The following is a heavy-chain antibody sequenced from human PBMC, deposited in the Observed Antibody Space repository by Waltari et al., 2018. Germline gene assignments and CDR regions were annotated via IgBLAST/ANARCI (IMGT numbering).Heavy chain of an antibody. J-gene: IGHJ4*02. CDR3: ARTSGAAAGKFDY. V-gene: IGHV4-59*01. D-gene: IGHD6-13*01. CDR1: GTPISNNY. Sequence: QVQLQESGPGLVKPSETLSLTCTVSGTPISNNYWTWIRQPPGKGLEWIGYISDSGSTSYNPSLKSRVTISGDTSKNHFSLKLSSVTAADTAVYYCARTSGAAAGKFDYWGQGTLVTVSS. CDR2: ISDSGST.